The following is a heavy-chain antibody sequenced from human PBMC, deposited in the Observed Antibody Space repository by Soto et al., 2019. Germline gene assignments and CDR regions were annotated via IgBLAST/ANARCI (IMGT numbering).Heavy chain of an antibody. Sequence: TVSGGSISSGDYYWSWIRQPPEKGMEWIGYIYYSGSTYYNPSLKSRVTISVDTSKNQFSLKLSSVTAADTAVYYCARLTPGYSSGWFIDYWGQGTLVTVSS. J-gene: IGHJ4*02. D-gene: IGHD6-19*01. CDR2: IYYSGST. CDR1: GGSISSGDYY. V-gene: IGHV4-30-4*01. CDR3: ARLTPGYSSGWFIDY.